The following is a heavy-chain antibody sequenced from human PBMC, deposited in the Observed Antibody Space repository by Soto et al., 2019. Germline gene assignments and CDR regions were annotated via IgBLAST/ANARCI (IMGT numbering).Heavy chain of an antibody. CDR3: ARDRSSGWYYFDF. V-gene: IGHV4-39*07. CDR2: IFYSGTT. J-gene: IGHJ4*02. CDR1: GASISSNGYY. D-gene: IGHD6-19*01. Sequence: PSETLSLTCTVSGASISSNGYYWGWIRQPPGKGLEWIGSIFYSGTTHYNPSLKSRVTMSVDTSKNQFSLKLTSVTAADTAVYYCARDRSSGWYYFDFWGQGTLVTVSS.